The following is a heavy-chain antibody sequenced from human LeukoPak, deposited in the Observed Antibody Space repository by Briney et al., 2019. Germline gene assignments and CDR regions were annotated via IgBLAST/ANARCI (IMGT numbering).Heavy chain of an antibody. V-gene: IGHV3-74*01. CDR3: ARDGYGDSLDY. CDR2: VKSDGCTT. CDR1: GFIFSSYW. J-gene: IGHJ4*02. D-gene: IGHD2-21*02. Sequence: PGGSLRLSCAASGFIFSSYWMHWVRQAAGEGLVWVSRVKSDGCTTTYADSVQGRFTISRDNAKNTLYLQMKSLRAEDTAVYYCARDGYGDSLDYWGRGTLVTVSS.